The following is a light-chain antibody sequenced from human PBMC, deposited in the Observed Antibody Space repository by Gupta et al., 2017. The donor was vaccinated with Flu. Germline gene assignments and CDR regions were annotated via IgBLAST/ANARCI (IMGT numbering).Light chain of an antibody. CDR2: AAS. CDR1: QSISSY. Sequence: DIQMTQSPSSLSASVGDRVAITCRASQSISSYLNWYQQKPGKVPKLLIYAASSLQSGVPSRFSGSGSGTDFTLTISSLQPEDFATYYCQQSYSNPPTFGGGTKVEIK. V-gene: IGKV1-39*01. J-gene: IGKJ4*01. CDR3: QQSYSNPPT.